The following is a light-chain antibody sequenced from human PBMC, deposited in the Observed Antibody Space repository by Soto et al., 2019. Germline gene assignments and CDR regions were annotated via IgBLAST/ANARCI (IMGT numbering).Light chain of an antibody. Sequence: EIVLTQSPATLSLSPGDRATLSCRASQSVGSYLGWYQQRPGQAPRLLIYDASNRATGIPARFSGSGSGTDFTPTIRSLEPEEFAVDDCQQRSDWPSTFGGGTKVEIK. J-gene: IGKJ4*01. CDR3: QQRSDWPST. CDR1: QSVGSY. CDR2: DAS. V-gene: IGKV3-11*01.